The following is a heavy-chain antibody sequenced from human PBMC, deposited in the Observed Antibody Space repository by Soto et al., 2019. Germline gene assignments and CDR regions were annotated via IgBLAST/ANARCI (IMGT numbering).Heavy chain of an antibody. CDR2: IYPGDSDT. CDR1: GYTFTNYW. V-gene: IGHV5-51*01. J-gene: IGHJ3*02. CDR3: ARRGFCSGGNCFSHAFDI. Sequence: ESLKISCEGSGYTFTNYWIAWVRQMPGKGLEWMGIIYPGDSDTRYSPSFQGQVTMSADTSINTASLQWNSLKASDTAIYYCARRGFCSGGNCFSHAFDIWGQGTMVTVSS. D-gene: IGHD2-15*01.